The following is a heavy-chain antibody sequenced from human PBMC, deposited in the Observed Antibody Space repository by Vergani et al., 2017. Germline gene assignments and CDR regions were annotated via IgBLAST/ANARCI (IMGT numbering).Heavy chain of an antibody. V-gene: IGHV1-46*03. J-gene: IGHJ3*02. D-gene: IGHD2-2*02. CDR1: GYTFTSYY. CDR3: ATATILKAFDI. CDR2: INPSGGST. Sequence: VQLVQSGAEVKKPGASVKVSCKASGYTFTSYYMHWVRQAPGQGLEWMGIINPSGGSTSYAQKFQGRVTMTRDTSTSTVYMELSSLRSEDTAVYYCATATILKAFDIWGQGTMVTVSS.